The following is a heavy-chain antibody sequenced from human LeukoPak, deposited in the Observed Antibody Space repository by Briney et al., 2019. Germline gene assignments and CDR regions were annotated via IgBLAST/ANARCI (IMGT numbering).Heavy chain of an antibody. CDR3: AKDFGDFFPPLFDS. J-gene: IGHJ4*01. CDR2: IGGFTGRT. V-gene: IGHV3-23*01. D-gene: IGHD4-17*01. CDR1: GFSFRSYG. Sequence: GGTLRLSCATSGFSFRSYGMSWVRQAPGKGLEWVSSIGGFTGRTYYADSVKGRVTISRDDSKSAVSLLMNSLRAEDTAVYYCAKDFGDFFPPLFDSWGHGTLVTVSS.